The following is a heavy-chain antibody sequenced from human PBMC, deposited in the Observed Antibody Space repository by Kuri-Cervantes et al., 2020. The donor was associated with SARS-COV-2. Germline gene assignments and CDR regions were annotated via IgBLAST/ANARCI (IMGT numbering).Heavy chain of an antibody. V-gene: IGHV3-13*04. J-gene: IGHJ2*01. D-gene: IGHD3-22*01. CDR2: IGTAGDT. CDR1: GFTFSSYD. Sequence: GESLKISCAASGFTFSSYDMHWVRQATGKGLEWVSDIGTAGDTYYPGSVKGRFTISRENAKNSLYLQMNSLRAGDTAVYYCARDGQYYYDSSGYYSDWYFDLWGRGTLVTVSS. CDR3: ARDGQYYYDSSGYYSDWYFDL.